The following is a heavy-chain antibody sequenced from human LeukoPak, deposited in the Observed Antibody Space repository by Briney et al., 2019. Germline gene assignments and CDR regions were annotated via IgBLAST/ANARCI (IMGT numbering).Heavy chain of an antibody. D-gene: IGHD3-3*01. J-gene: IGHJ4*02. CDR3: ARTLRLWSGSYLDY. CDR1: GFSLSTSGMC. Sequence: ESGPTLVNPTQTLTLTCTFSGFSLSTSGMCVSWIRQPPGKALEWLARIDWDDDKYYSTSLKTRLTISKDTTKNQVVLTMTNMDPVDTATYYCARTLRLWSGSYLDYWGQGTLVTVSS. V-gene: IGHV2-70*11. CDR2: IDWDDDK.